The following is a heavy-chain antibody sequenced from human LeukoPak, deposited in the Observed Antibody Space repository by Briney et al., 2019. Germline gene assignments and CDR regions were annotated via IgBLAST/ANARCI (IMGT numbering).Heavy chain of an antibody. CDR1: GFAFSKVW. V-gene: IGHV3-15*01. CDR2: IKRRSDGGTT. D-gene: IGHD1-14*01. J-gene: IGHJ4*02. CDR3: TPGVGDY. Sequence: GGSLRLSCAASGFAFSKVWMSWVRQVPGKGLEWVGRIKRRSDGGTTDYAAPVKDRFTISRDDSKNTLYLQMNSLKTDDTAVYYCTPGVGDYWGQGTLVTVSS.